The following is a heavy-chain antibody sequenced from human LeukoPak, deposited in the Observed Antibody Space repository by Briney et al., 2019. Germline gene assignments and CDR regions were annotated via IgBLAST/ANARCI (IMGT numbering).Heavy chain of an antibody. CDR1: GGSISSGSYY. V-gene: IGHV4-61*02. CDR3: ASSPYSGYDYYYYYMDV. Sequence: PSQTLSLTCTVSGGSISSGSYYWSWIRQPAGKGLESIGRIYTSGSTNYNPSLKSRVTISVDTSKNQFSLKLSSVTAADTAVYYCASSPYSGYDYYYYYMDVWGKGTTVTVSS. J-gene: IGHJ6*03. CDR2: IYTSGST. D-gene: IGHD5-12*01.